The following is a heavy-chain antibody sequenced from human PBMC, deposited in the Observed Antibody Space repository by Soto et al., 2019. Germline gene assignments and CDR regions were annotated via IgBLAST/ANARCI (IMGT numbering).Heavy chain of an antibody. J-gene: IGHJ3*01. CDR1: GFTFSAYH. D-gene: IGHD2-15*01. V-gene: IGHV3-21*01. Sequence: EVQLVESGGGLVMPGGSLRLSCAASGFTFSAYHMNWVRQAPGKGLEWVSSINPTSSHIYYADSVRGRFTISRDDSKNSVSLQRNSLRTEDAALYYCARGYCGGGGCYLRRDAFDVWGQGTRVTVSS. CDR3: ARGYCGGGGCYLRRDAFDV. CDR2: INPTSSHI.